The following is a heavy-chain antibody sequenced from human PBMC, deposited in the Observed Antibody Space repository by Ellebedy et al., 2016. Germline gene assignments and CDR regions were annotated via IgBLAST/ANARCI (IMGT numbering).Heavy chain of an antibody. CDR1: GFTFHNYY. V-gene: IGHV3-43*01. CDR2: ITLDGSTT. Sequence: GESLKISXATSGFTFHNYYMHWVRQASGKGLEWVSIITLDGSTTHYADSVKGRFSISRDNSKDTLYLQMNSLRVEDTAVYYCTYLGAWGQGSLVTVSS. CDR3: TYLGA. J-gene: IGHJ5*02.